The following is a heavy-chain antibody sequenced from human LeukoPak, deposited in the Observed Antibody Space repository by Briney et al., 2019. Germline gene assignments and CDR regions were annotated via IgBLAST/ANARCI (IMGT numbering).Heavy chain of an antibody. CDR3: ARALRGFGEPFDY. J-gene: IGHJ4*02. V-gene: IGHV4-59*01. D-gene: IGHD3-10*01. CDR2: IYYSGST. Sequence: SETLSLTCTVSGGSISSYYWSWLRQPPGKGLEWIGYIYYSGSTNYNPSLNSRVTISVDTSKNQFSLKLSSVTAADTAVYYCARALRGFGEPFDYWGQGTLVTVSS. CDR1: GGSISSYY.